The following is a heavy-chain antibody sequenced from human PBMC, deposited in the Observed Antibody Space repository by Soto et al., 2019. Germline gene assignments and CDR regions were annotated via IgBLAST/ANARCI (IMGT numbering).Heavy chain of an antibody. J-gene: IGHJ4*02. D-gene: IGHD3-10*01. CDR1: GFTFSRYA. CDR2: ISRDGTNK. Sequence: AGGSLRLSCAASGFTFSRYAIQWVRQAPGKGLEWVAVISRDGTNKYYVDSVKGRFTISRDNSRNTLYLQMNSLRHEDAAVYYCARSRSGAVADSFDFWGQGTLVTVSS. V-gene: IGHV3-30*04. CDR3: ARSRSGAVADSFDF.